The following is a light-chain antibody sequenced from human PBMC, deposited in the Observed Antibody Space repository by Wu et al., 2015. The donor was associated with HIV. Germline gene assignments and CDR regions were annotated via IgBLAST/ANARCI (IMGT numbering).Light chain of an antibody. J-gene: IGKJ5*01. CDR2: AAS. V-gene: IGKV3-11*01. Sequence: TQSPTTLSVSPGDRATLSCRASHSIGSSLAWLQQQPGQAPKFLINAASKGSLASQPDSVSVGLRQTSLSSSAALEPEDFALYYCQQNTNGPLTFGQGTRLEIK. CDR3: QQNTNGPLT. CDR1: HSIGSS.